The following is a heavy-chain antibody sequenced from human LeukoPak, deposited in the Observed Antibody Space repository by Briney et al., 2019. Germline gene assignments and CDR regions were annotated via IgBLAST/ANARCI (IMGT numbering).Heavy chain of an antibody. CDR1: GFTFSSYG. J-gene: IGHJ4*02. D-gene: IGHD5-18*01. Sequence: GGSLRLSCAASGFTFSSYGMHWVRQAPGKGLEWVAVISYEGSNKYSADSVKGRFTISRDNSKNILYLQMDSLSSEDTAVYYCARGRDEYSYGYGGFDYWGQGILVTVSS. CDR2: ISYEGSNK. CDR3: ARGRDEYSYGYGGFDY. V-gene: IGHV3-30*19.